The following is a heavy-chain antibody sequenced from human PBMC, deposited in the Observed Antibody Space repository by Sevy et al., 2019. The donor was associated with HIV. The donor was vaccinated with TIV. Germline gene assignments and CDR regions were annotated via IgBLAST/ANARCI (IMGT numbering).Heavy chain of an antibody. CDR3: ARESPSDWYLVY. V-gene: IGHV3-33*01. J-gene: IGHJ4*02. Sequence: GGSLRLSCAASGLTFNRYGMHWVRQAPGKGLEWVAGIFADGSTKYYGDSVKGRFSIFRDDSKNTLYLQMNSLKVEDTAVYQCARESPSDWYLVYWGQGTLVTVSS. CDR1: GLTFNRYG. D-gene: IGHD6-19*01. CDR2: IFADGSTK.